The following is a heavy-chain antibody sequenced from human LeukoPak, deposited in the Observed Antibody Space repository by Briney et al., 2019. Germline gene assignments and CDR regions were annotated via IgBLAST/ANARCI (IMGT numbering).Heavy chain of an antibody. D-gene: IGHD3-9*01. Sequence: PGGSLRLSCAASGFTFSSYAMNWVRQAPGKGLEWVSTVSGSGTITYYAGSVKGRFTISRDNPKNTLYLQMNGLRAEDTAVYYCAKADSYYDLLTCFDFWGQGTLVTVSS. V-gene: IGHV3-23*01. CDR2: VSGSGTIT. CDR3: AKADSYYDLLTCFDF. CDR1: GFTFSSYA. J-gene: IGHJ4*02.